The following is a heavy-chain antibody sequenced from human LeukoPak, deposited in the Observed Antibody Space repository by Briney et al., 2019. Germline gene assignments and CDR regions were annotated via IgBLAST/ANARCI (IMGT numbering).Heavy chain of an antibody. V-gene: IGHV4-61*02. CDR2: IYRTGST. Sequence: TLXLTCTVSGGSIDSGDGYWSWIRQPAGKGLEFIGRIYRTGSTTSNPSLQDRLTISIDTPKNQFSLQLTSVTAADTAIYYCARGFYAPPVGYYYMDLWGRGTTVTVSS. CDR3: ARGFYAPPVGYYYMDL. CDR1: GGSIDSGDGY. J-gene: IGHJ6*03. D-gene: IGHD2/OR15-2a*01.